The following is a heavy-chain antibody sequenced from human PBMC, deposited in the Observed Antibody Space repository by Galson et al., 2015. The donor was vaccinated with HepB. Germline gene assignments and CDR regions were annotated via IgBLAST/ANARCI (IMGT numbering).Heavy chain of an antibody. CDR3: AREGTIFGPEEFIPYYALDV. Sequence: SLRLSCAASGFSFSIYWMSWVRQAPGKGLEWVANIKQDGSEKYYVDSVKGRFTISRDNAKNSLYLQMNSLSAEDTAVYYCAREGTIFGPEEFIPYYALDVWGQGTTVTVSS. J-gene: IGHJ6*02. CDR1: GFSFSIYW. D-gene: IGHD3-3*01. CDR2: IKQDGSEK. V-gene: IGHV3-7*01.